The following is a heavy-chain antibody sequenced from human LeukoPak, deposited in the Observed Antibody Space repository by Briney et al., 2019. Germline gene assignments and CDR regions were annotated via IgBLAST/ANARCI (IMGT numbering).Heavy chain of an antibody. CDR1: GFAFGSES. CDR2: TSSSSVTI. CDR3: AREGVGYGYYGYMDV. V-gene: IGHV3-48*04. D-gene: IGHD3-3*01. J-gene: IGHJ6*03. Sequence: PGGSLRLSCATSGFAFGSESMNWVRQAPGKGLEWISYTSSSSVTIYYADSVEGRFTISKDNAENTLYLQMNSLRVEDAAVYYCAREGVGYGYYGYMDVWGKGTTVTVSS.